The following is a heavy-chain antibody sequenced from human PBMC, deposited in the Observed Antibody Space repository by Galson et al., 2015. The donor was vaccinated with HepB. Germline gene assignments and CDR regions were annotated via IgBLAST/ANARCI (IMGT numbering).Heavy chain of an antibody. Sequence: SLRLSCAASGFTFSTYTMNWVRQAPGKGLEWVSSISSSSTYIYYTDSVKGRFTISRDNAKNSLYLQMNSLRAEDTSVYYCARDRYYDTSGFFSDGFDIWGQGTLVAVSS. J-gene: IGHJ3*02. CDR3: ARDRYYDTSGFFSDGFDI. V-gene: IGHV3-21*01. CDR1: GFTFSTYT. D-gene: IGHD3-22*01. CDR2: ISSSSTYI.